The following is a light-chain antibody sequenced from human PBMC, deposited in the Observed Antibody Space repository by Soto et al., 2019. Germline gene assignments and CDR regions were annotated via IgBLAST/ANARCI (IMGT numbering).Light chain of an antibody. V-gene: IGLV1-51*02. J-gene: IGLJ1*01. CDR3: GAWDSTMSAYV. CDR2: ENH. Sequence: QSVLTQPPSVSAAPGQKVTISRSGSSSNIGENYVSWYQQLPGTAPRLLIYENHKRPSGIPDRISGSKSGTSATLGITGLQTGDEADYYCGAWDSTMSAYVFVTGTKVTVL. CDR1: SSNIGENY.